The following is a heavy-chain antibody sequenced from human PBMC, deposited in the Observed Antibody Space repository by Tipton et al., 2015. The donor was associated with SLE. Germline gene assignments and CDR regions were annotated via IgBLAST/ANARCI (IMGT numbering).Heavy chain of an antibody. Sequence: GSLRLSCAASGFTFDDYGMSWVRQGSGKGLEWVSGISWRGAHTAYVDSVKGRFTISRDNARNTLYLQMNSLRVDDTALYYCVKGEMATTPQAFDFRGQGTMVTVSS. CDR2: ISWRGAHT. D-gene: IGHD5-24*01. CDR1: GFTFDDYG. V-gene: IGHV3-20*04. J-gene: IGHJ3*01. CDR3: VKGEMATTPQAFDF.